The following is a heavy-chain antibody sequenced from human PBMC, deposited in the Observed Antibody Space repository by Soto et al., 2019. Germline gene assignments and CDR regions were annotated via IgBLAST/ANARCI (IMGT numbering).Heavy chain of an antibody. CDR1: GFTFSTYA. Sequence: EAQLLESGGDLVQPGESLRLSCAASGFTFSTYAMTWVRQVPGKGLEWVAVISDSGGSTYYADSVKGRFTISRDNSKNTLYLQMNTLRAEATAVYYCVKGRWLEKNSGQVPLVTVSS. CDR3: VKGRWLEKN. D-gene: IGHD6-19*01. V-gene: IGHV3-23*01. CDR2: ISDSGGST. J-gene: IGHJ1*01.